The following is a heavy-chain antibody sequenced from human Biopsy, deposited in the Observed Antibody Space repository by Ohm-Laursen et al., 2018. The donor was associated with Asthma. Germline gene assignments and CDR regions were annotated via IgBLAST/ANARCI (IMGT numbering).Heavy chain of an antibody. D-gene: IGHD2-21*02. J-gene: IGHJ6*02. V-gene: IGHV3-30*03. Sequence: SLRLSCSASGFSFSRYGMHWVRQAPGKGLEWVAVISFGGSNKYYGDSVKGRFTIARDNSKNTVYLQMNSLRAEDTAVYYCASYEVVTAILPMDVWGQGTTVTVSS. CDR3: ASYEVVTAILPMDV. CDR1: GFSFSRYG. CDR2: ISFGGSNK.